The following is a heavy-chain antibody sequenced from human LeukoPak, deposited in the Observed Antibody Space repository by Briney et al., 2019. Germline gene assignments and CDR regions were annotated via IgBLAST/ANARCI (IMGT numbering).Heavy chain of an antibody. CDR1: GFTFSSYA. CDR3: AKGYDSSGYYSPFDY. Sequence: GGSLRLSCAASGFTFSSYAMSWVRQAPGKGLEWVSAISGSGGSTYYADSVKGRFTISRDNSKNTLHLQMNSLRAEDTAVYYCAKGYDSSGYYSPFDYWGQGTLVTVSS. V-gene: IGHV3-23*01. CDR2: ISGSGGST. J-gene: IGHJ4*02. D-gene: IGHD3-22*01.